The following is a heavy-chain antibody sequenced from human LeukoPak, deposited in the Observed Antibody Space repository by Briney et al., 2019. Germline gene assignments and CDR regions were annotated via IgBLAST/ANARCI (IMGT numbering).Heavy chain of an antibody. D-gene: IGHD3-22*01. CDR2: IYYSGST. Sequence: PSETLSLTCTVSGGSISSSSYYWGWIRQPPGKGLEWIGSIYYSGSTYYNPSLKSRVTISVDTSKNQFSLKLNSVTAADTAVYYCARRSFEHSSGYYSRGAFAIWGQGTMVTVSS. J-gene: IGHJ3*02. CDR3: ARRSFEHSSGYYSRGAFAI. V-gene: IGHV4-39*01. CDR1: GGSISSSSYY.